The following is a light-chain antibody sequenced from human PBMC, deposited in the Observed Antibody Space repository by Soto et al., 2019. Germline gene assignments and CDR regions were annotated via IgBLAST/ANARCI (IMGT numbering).Light chain of an antibody. Sequence: QSVLTQPASVSGSPGQSITISCTGTSSDAGSYNLVSWYQQHPGKAPKFMIYEVSKRPSGVSNRFSGSKSGKTASLTISGLQAEDEGDYFCCSYAGSSTAYVFGTGTKVTVL. V-gene: IGLV2-23*02. CDR1: SSDAGSYNL. J-gene: IGLJ1*01. CDR3: CSYAGSSTAYV. CDR2: EVS.